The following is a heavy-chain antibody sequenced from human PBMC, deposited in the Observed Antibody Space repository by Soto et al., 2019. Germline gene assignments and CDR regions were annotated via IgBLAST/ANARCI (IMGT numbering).Heavy chain of an antibody. V-gene: IGHV4-59*01. J-gene: IGHJ5*02. CDR3: ARVTPSSKLEVGYHWFDP. CDR1: GGSISSYY. D-gene: IGHD1-1*01. Sequence: PSETLSLTCTVSGGSISSYYWSWIRQPPGKGLEWIGYIYYSGSTNYNPSLKSRVTISVDTSKNQFSLKLSSVTAADTAVYYCARVTPSSKLEVGYHWFDPWGQGTLVTVSS. CDR2: IYYSGST.